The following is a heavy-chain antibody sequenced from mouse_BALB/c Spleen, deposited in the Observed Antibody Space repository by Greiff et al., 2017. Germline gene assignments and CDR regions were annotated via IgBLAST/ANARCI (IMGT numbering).Heavy chain of an antibody. V-gene: IGHV7-3*02. Sequence: EVHLVESGGGLVQPGGSLRLSCATSGFTFTDYYMSWVRQPPGKALEWLGFIRNKANGYTTEYSASVKGRFTISRDNSQSILYLQMNTLRAEDSATYYCARDGYYDYDSFAYWGQGTLVTVSA. CDR1: GFTFTDYY. J-gene: IGHJ3*01. CDR2: IRNKANGYTT. CDR3: ARDGYYDYDSFAY. D-gene: IGHD2-4*01.